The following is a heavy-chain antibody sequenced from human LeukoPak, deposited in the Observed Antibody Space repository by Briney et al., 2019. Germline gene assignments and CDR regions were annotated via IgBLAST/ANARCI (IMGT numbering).Heavy chain of an antibody. D-gene: IGHD3-10*01. V-gene: IGHV3-30*03. Sequence: GGTLTLTCAASGYTSSTNGTHWVCKAPAQGQGRVAVVSFAGSNKYYADSVKGRFTISRDTSKNTMYLQMNSLRAEDTAVYYCATSEDTMVRGVIMTYYFHYWGQGTLVTVSS. CDR2: VSFAGSNK. J-gene: IGHJ4*02. CDR3: ATSEDTMVRGVIMTYYFHY. CDR1: GYTSSTNG.